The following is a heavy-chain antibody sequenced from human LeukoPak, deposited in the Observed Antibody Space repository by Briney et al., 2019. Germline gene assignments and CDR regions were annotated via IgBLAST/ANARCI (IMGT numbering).Heavy chain of an antibody. Sequence: GESLKISCKGSGYNFTSYWIGWVRQMPGKGLEWMGIIYPGDSDSRPSPSLQGQVSISADKSISTAYLQWNSLKASDTAMYYCARGHHVVVATATWASDAFDLWGQGTMVTVSS. CDR1: GYNFTSYW. D-gene: IGHD2-21*02. J-gene: IGHJ3*01. CDR3: ARGHHVVVATATWASDAFDL. CDR2: IYPGDSDS. V-gene: IGHV5-51*01.